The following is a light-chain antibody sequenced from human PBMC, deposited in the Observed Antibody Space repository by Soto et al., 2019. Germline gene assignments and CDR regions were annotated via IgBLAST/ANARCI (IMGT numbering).Light chain of an antibody. CDR3: QQYNSYSIT. CDR2: KGS. CDR1: QSISSW. J-gene: IGKJ3*01. Sequence: DIQMTQSPSTLSASVGDRVTITCRASQSISSWLAWYQQKPGKAPKLLIYKGSSLESGVPSRFSGSGSGTDFTLTISSLQPDDFATYYCQQYNSYSITFGPGTKVDIK. V-gene: IGKV1-5*03.